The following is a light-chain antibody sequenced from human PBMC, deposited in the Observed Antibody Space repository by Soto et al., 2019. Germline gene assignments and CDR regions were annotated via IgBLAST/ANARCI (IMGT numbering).Light chain of an antibody. CDR1: QSVENY. CDR2: DTS. V-gene: IGKV3-11*01. CDR3: HQRYIWPPLT. Sequence: EIVLTQSPATLSLSPRERATLSCRASQSVENYLAWFQQKRGQAPRLLIYDTSNRAAGIPDRFSGSGSGTDFTLTISSLEPEDLAVYYCHQRYIWPPLTFGGGTKVEIK. J-gene: IGKJ4*01.